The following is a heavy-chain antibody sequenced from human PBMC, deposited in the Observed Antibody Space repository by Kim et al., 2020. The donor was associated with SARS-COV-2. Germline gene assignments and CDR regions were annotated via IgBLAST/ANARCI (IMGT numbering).Heavy chain of an antibody. CDR1: GFPFSEYW. CDR2: IKEDGSER. D-gene: IGHD3-22*01. Sequence: GGSLRLSCAASGFPFSEYWMSWVRQAPGKRLEWVAIIKEDGSERGYVDSVKGRFTIFRDNAKNSLYLQMNSLRAEDTALYHCAKYYERSGYYSGAFDIWGQGTMVAVSP. J-gene: IGHJ3*02. V-gene: IGHV3-7*02. CDR3: AKYYERSGYYSGAFDI.